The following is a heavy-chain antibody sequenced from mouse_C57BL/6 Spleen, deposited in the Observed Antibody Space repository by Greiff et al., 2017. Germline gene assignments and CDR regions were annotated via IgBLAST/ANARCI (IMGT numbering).Heavy chain of an antibody. D-gene: IGHD1-1*01. V-gene: IGHV5-9*01. CDR2: ISGGGGNT. Sequence: DVQLVESGGGLVKPGGSLKLSCAASGFTFSSYTMSWVRQTPEKRLEWVATISGGGGNTYYPDSVKGRFPISRDNAKNTLYLQMSSLRSEDTALYYCARHVGSSYAYYAMDYWGQGTSVTVSS. CDR3: ARHVGSSYAYYAMDY. J-gene: IGHJ4*01. CDR1: GFTFSSYT.